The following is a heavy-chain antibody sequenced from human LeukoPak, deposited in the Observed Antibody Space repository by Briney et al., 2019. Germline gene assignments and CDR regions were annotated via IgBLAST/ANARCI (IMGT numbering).Heavy chain of an antibody. D-gene: IGHD3-3*01. Sequence: GGSLRLSCAPSGFTFGRHGVHWVRQAPGKGLVWVSRIKGDGISTNYADSVKGRFTISRDIAKNTLYLQMNSLRAEDTGVYYCAKDHYWSIDYWGRGTLVTVSS. J-gene: IGHJ4*02. CDR3: AKDHYWSIDY. V-gene: IGHV3-74*01. CDR2: IKGDGIST. CDR1: GFTFGRHG.